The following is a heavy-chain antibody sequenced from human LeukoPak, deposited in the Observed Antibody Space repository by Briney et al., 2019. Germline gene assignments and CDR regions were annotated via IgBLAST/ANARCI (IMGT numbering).Heavy chain of an antibody. CDR3: AREAAGRYCVSDI. CDR2: ISSSRSYI. D-gene: IGHD6-13*01. Sequence: GGSLRLFSGASGFTVSSLIMGCVRQAPGKGLEWVSSISSSRSYIYYADSVKGRFTISRDNAKNSLYLQMNSLRAEDTAVYYWAREAAGRYCVSDIWGGGTRVTVSS. J-gene: IGHJ3*02. V-gene: IGHV3-21*01. CDR1: GFTVSSLI.